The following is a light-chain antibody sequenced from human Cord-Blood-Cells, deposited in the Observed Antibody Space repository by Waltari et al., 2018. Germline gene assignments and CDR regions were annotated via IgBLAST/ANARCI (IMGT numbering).Light chain of an antibody. CDR2: EVS. J-gene: IGLJ3*02. CDR1: SRDVGSYNL. V-gene: IGLV2-23*02. CDR3: CSYAGSHWV. Sequence: QSALTQPASVSGSPGQSIPIPCTGTSRDVGSYNLVSWYQQHPGKAPKLMIYEVSKRPSGVSNRFSGSKSGNTASLTIAGLQAEDEADYYCCSYAGSHWVFGGGTKLTVL.